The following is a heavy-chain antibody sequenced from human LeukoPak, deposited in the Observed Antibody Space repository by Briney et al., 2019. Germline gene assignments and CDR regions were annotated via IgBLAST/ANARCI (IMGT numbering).Heavy chain of an antibody. D-gene: IGHD1-7*01. CDR2: INHSGST. J-gene: IGHJ4*02. CDR3: ARVPQNWNYRHPPPRFDY. V-gene: IGHV4-34*01. Sequence: PSETLSLTCAVYGGSFSGYYWSWTRQPPGKGLEWIGEINHSGSTNYNPSLKSRVTISVDTSKNQFSLKLSSVTAADTAVYYCARVPQNWNYRHPPPRFDYWGQGTLVTVSS. CDR1: GGSFSGYY.